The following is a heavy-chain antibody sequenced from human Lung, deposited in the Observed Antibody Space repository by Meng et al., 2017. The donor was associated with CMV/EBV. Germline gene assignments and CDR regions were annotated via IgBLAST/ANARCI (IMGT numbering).Heavy chain of an antibody. J-gene: IGHJ1*01. V-gene: IGHV4-34*01. CDR3: ARAQSTVTTGRNFQY. CDR1: GGSFSGYY. CDR2: INHSGST. Sequence: SETLSLXCAVYGGSFSGYYWSWIRQPPGKGLEWIGEINHSGSTNYNPSLKSRVTISVDTSKNQFSLKLSSVTAADTAVYYCARAQSTVTTGRNFQYWGQGTLVXVS. D-gene: IGHD4-17*01.